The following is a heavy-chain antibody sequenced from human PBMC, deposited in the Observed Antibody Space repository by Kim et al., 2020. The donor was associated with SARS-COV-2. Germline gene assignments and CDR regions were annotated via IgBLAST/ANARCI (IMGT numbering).Heavy chain of an antibody. CDR2: IFPGDSDT. D-gene: IGHD2-2*01. CDR1: GYRFPSYW. V-gene: IGHV5-51*01. J-gene: IGHJ4*02. Sequence: GESLKISCKASGYRFPSYWVAWVRQMPGKGLEWMGIIFPGDSDTRYSPSFQGQVTISAAKSISTAYLQWSSLKASDTAMYYCARANGAITNYFFDYWGQGTPVTVSS. CDR3: ARANGAITNYFFDY.